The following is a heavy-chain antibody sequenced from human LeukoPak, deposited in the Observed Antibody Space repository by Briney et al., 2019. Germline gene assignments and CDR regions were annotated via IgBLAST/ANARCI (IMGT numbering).Heavy chain of an antibody. CDR1: GVSFSGYY. Sequence: PSETLSLTCAVYGVSFSGYYWSWIRQPPGKGLDWVGEIDHSGSTNYNPSLKSRVTISVDTSKNQFSLKLSSVTAADTAVYYCASQVRLERRYYYYSMDVWGKGTTVTVSS. D-gene: IGHD1-1*01. CDR3: ASQVRLERRYYYYSMDV. V-gene: IGHV4-34*01. CDR2: IDHSGST. J-gene: IGHJ6*03.